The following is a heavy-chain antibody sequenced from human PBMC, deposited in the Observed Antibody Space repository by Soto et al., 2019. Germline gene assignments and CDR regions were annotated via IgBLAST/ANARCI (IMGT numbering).Heavy chain of an antibody. CDR1: GYTFTSYY. V-gene: IGHV1-46*01. D-gene: IGHD2-15*01. CDR3: ARDQDFACRGGSCCEFDY. CDR2: INPSGGST. J-gene: IGHJ4*02. Sequence: ASLKVSCKACGYTFTSYYMHWVRQAPGQGLEWMGIINPSGGSTSYAQKFQGRVTMTRDTSTSRVYMELSSLRSEDTAVYYCARDQDFACRGGSCCEFDYGGPGTLVPASP.